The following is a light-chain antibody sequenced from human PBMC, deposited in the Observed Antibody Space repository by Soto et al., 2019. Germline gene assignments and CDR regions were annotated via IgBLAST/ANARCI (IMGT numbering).Light chain of an antibody. CDR2: NNN. CDR1: SSNIGSNT. CDR3: AAWDDSLNGFYV. Sequence: QSVLTQPPSASGTPGQRVTISCSGSSSNIGSNTVNWYQQLPGTAPKLLIYNNNQRPSGVPDRFSGSKSGTSASLAISGPQSEDEADYYCAAWDDSLNGFYVFGTGTKVTVL. V-gene: IGLV1-44*01. J-gene: IGLJ1*01.